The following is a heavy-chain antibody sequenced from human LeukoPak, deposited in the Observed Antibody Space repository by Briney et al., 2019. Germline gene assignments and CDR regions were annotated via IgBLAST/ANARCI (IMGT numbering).Heavy chain of an antibody. CDR3: ARHLTYYYDSSGYSDYYYYGMDV. CDR1: GYTFTSYG. V-gene: IGHV1-18*01. D-gene: IGHD3-22*01. Sequence: GASVTVSCKASGYTFTSYGISWVRQAPGQGLEWMGWISAYNGNTNYAQKLQGRVTMTTDTSTSTAYMELRSLRSGDTAVYYCARHLTYYYDSSGYSDYYYYGMDVWGQGTTVTVSS. CDR2: ISAYNGNT. J-gene: IGHJ6*02.